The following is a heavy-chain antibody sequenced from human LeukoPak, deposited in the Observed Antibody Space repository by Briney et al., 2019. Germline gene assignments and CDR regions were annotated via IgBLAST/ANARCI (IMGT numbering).Heavy chain of an antibody. D-gene: IGHD3-3*01. Sequence: GGSLRLSCAASGFTFSIYGMHWVRQAPGKGLEWVAVVSYDGSNKYYADSVKGRFTISRDNSKNTLYLQMNSLRAEDTAVYYCAKDIESVTSFYYDFWSGYYTRYYGMDVWGQGTTVTVSS. CDR2: VSYDGSNK. CDR3: AKDIESVTSFYYDFWSGYYTRYYGMDV. J-gene: IGHJ6*02. V-gene: IGHV3-30*18. CDR1: GFTFSIYG.